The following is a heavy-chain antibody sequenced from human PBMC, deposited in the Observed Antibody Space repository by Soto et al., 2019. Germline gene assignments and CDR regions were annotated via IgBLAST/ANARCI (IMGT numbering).Heavy chain of an antibody. V-gene: IGHV1-3*01. CDR2: INPANGDT. J-gene: IGHJ4*02. CDR3: DRVSLYLTGISRDH. Sequence: QVQLVQSGAEVEKPGASVKVSCKASGYAFIDYAMHWVRQAPGRRPEWMGWINPANGDTRYSPNLQGRVTMTRETSTNTVYTQSAGLRSKVSAIYYGDRVSLYLTGISRDHRGQGAQVTVSS. D-gene: IGHD3-16*01. CDR1: GYAFIDYA.